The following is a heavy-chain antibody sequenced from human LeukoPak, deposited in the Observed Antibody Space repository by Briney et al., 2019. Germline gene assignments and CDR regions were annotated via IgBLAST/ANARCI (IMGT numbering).Heavy chain of an antibody. J-gene: IGHJ3*02. Sequence: GGSLRLSCAASGFTFSSYSMNWVRQAPGKGLEWVSSISSSSSYIYYADSVKGRFTISRDNAKHSLYLQMNSLRAEDTAVYYCARETSSFWSAPWRAFDIWGQGTMVTVSS. CDR3: ARETSSFWSAPWRAFDI. CDR2: ISSSSSYI. V-gene: IGHV3-21*01. D-gene: IGHD3-3*01. CDR1: GFTFSSYS.